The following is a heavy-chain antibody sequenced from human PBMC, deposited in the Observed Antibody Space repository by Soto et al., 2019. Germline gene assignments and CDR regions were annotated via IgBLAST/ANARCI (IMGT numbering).Heavy chain of an antibody. D-gene: IGHD4-17*01. CDR3: ATDYGDYVGFDP. V-gene: IGHV1-24*01. CDR1: GYTLTELS. CDR2: FDPEDGET. Sequence: GASVKVSCKVSGYTLTELSVHWVRQAPGKGLEWMGGFDPEDGETIYAQKFQGRVTMTEDTSTDTAYMELSSLRSEDTAVYYCATDYGDYVGFDPWGQGTLVTVSS. J-gene: IGHJ5*02.